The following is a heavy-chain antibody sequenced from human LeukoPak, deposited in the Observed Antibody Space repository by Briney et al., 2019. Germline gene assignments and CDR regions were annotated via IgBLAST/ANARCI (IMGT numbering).Heavy chain of an antibody. CDR1: GGSVSSSSYY. J-gene: IGHJ3*02. Sequence: PSETLSLTCTVSGGSVSSSSYYWSWIRQPPGKGLEWIGYSSYSGSTSYNPSLKSRVTIAVDTSKNQFSLRLRSVTAADTAVYYCATVRWNDGDAFDIWGQGTMVTVSS. CDR2: SSYSGST. D-gene: IGHD1-1*01. CDR3: ATVRWNDGDAFDI. V-gene: IGHV4-61*01.